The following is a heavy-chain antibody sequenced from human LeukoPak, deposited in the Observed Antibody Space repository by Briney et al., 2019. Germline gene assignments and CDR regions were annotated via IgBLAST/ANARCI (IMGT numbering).Heavy chain of an antibody. CDR1: GGSISSYY. CDR2: IYHSGTT. CDR3: ARVGQWHLGRYYMDV. D-gene: IGHD6-19*01. V-gene: IGHV4-38-2*02. J-gene: IGHJ6*03. Sequence: SETLSLTCTVSGGSISSYYWGWIRQPPGKGLEWIGSIYHSGTTYYNPSLKSRVSISGDTSKNQISMKLSSVTAAGTAVYYCARVGQWHLGRYYMDVWGKGTTVTVSS.